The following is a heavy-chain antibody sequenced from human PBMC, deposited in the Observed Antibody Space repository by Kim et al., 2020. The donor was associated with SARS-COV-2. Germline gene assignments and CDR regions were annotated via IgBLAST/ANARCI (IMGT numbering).Heavy chain of an antibody. J-gene: IGHJ6*02. D-gene: IGHD3-10*01. CDR1: GGTFSSYA. V-gene: IGHV1-69*13. Sequence: SVKVSCKASGGTFSSYAISWVRQAPGQGLEWMGGIIPIFGTANYAQKFQGRVTITADESTSTAYMELSSLRSEDTAVYYCARVSMVRGVIYYGMDVWGQGTTVTVSS. CDR2: IIPIFGTA. CDR3: ARVSMVRGVIYYGMDV.